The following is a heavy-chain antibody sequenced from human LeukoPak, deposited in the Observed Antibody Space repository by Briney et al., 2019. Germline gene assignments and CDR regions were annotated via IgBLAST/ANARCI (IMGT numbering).Heavy chain of an antibody. CDR3: AKPTPHEGSPDV. V-gene: IGHV4-34*01. J-gene: IGHJ6*04. Sequence: SETLSLTCAVYGGSFSPYYWSWIRQPPGKGLEWIGEINHSGTTYYNPSLVGRVTLSVDASKNQFSLKVTSVTAADTAVYYCAKPTPHEGSPDVWGEGTTVTDSS. CDR2: INHSGTT. CDR1: GGSFSPYY. D-gene: IGHD4-11*01.